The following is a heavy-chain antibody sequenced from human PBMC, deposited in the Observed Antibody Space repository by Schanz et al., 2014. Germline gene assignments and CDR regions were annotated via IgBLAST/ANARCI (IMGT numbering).Heavy chain of an antibody. V-gene: IGHV1-18*04. J-gene: IGHJ4*02. D-gene: IGHD6-19*01. CDR1: GYTFTSDS. Sequence: QVQLVQSGAEVKKPGASVKVSCKASGYTFTSDSMHWVRQAPGQGPEWIGWISGYTGDTKYAQKLQGRVTMTTDTSTSTAYMELRSLRSDDTAVYYCARGGYSSGWYDRDIAHFDYWGQGTLVTVSS. CDR2: ISGYTGDT. CDR3: ARGGYSSGWYDRDIAHFDY.